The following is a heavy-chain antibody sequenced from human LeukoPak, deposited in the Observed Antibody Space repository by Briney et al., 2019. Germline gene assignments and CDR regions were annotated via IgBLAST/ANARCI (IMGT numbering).Heavy chain of an antibody. CDR1: GFTFSSYA. V-gene: IGHV3-23*01. Sequence: GGSLRLSCAASGFTFSSYAVSWVRRAPGKGLEWVSAINGFGDNTYYADSVKGRFTISRDNSKNTLYLQMNSLRAADTAVYYCARAGAYIYGFDYWGQGTLVTVSS. J-gene: IGHJ4*02. D-gene: IGHD5-18*01. CDR2: INGFGDNT. CDR3: ARAGAYIYGFDY.